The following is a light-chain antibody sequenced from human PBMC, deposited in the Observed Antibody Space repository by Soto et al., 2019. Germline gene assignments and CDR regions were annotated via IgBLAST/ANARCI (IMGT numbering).Light chain of an antibody. CDR2: GAS. V-gene: IGKV3-15*01. Sequence: EIVMTQSPATLSVSPGERATLSCRASQSVSSNLAWYQQKPGQAPRLLIYGASTRATGIPATFSGSGSGTESTLTISSLQSEDFAVYYCQQYNNWWTFGQGTKVEIK. J-gene: IGKJ1*01. CDR3: QQYNNWWT. CDR1: QSVSSN.